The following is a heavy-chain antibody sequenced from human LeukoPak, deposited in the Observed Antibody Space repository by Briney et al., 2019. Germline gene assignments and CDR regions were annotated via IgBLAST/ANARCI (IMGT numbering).Heavy chain of an antibody. Sequence: SETLSLTCTVSGGSISSSSYYWGWIRQPPGKGLEWIGSIYYSGSTYYNPSLKSRVTISVDTSKNQFSLKLSSVTAADTAVYYCARDGRIAAHFDYWGQGTLVTVYS. CDR1: GGSISSSSYY. CDR2: IYYSGST. CDR3: ARDGRIAAHFDY. D-gene: IGHD6-25*01. J-gene: IGHJ4*02. V-gene: IGHV4-39*07.